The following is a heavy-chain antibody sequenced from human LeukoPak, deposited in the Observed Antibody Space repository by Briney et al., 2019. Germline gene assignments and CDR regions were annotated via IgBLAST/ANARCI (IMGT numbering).Heavy chain of an antibody. D-gene: IGHD4-17*01. J-gene: IGHJ4*02. CDR2: IVVGSGNT. V-gene: IGHV1-58*01. CDR1: GFTFTSSD. Sequence: SVKVCCKASGFTFTSSDVQWVRQARGQRLEWIGWIVVGSGNTNYAQKFQERVTITRDMSTSTAYMELSSLRSEDTAVYYCAGTTTVTTFDYWGQGTLVTASS. CDR3: AGTTTVTTFDY.